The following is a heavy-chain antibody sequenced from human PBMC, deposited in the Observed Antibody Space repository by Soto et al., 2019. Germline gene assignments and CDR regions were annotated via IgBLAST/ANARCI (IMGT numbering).Heavy chain of an antibody. J-gene: IGHJ4*02. CDR3: ARVNLGGITTSGMDY. V-gene: IGHV4-59*02. CDR2: IYYSGSA. Sequence: SETLSLTCSVSGGSVSSYYWSWVRQPPGKGLEWIGYIYYSGSANYNPSLKSRVTTSIDTSKNQLSLKLSSVTAADTAMYYCARVNLGGITTSGMDYWGRGTLVTVS. D-gene: IGHD6-13*01. CDR1: GGSVSSYY.